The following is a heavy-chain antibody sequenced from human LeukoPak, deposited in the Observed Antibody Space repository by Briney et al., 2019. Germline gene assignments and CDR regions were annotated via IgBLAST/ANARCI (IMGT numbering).Heavy chain of an antibody. V-gene: IGHV4-59*11. D-gene: IGHD3-16*01. Sequence: SETLSLTCTVSGDSISSHFWSWIRQPPGKGLDGIAYVSYSAYTNYNPSLISRVAISIDTSNNHFSLKLSSVTAADTAVYYCARGGASSLPFNVWGQGTLVTVSS. CDR1: GDSISSHF. CDR2: VSYSAYT. J-gene: IGHJ3*01. CDR3: ARGGASSLPFNV.